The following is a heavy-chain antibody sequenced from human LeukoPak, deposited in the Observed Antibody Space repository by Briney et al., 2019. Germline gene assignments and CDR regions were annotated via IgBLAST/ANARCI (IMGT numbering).Heavy chain of an antibody. CDR3: AGGGVAVAHNGFDY. D-gene: IGHD6-19*01. CDR2: INHSGST. Sequence: PSETLSLTCAVYGGSFSGYYWSWIRQPPGKGLEWIGEINHSGSTKYNPSLKSRVTISVDTSKNQFSLKLSSVTAADTAVYYCAGGGVAVAHNGFDYWGQGTLVTVSS. CDR1: GGSFSGYY. J-gene: IGHJ4*02. V-gene: IGHV4-34*01.